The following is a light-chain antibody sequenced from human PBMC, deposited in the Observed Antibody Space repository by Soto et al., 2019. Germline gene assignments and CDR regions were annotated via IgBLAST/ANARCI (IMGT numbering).Light chain of an antibody. J-gene: IGKJ4*01. CDR2: DAS. V-gene: IGKV3-11*01. Sequence: EIVSTQSPGTLSLSPGDRATLSCRASQSVSSYLAWYQQKPGQAPRLLIYDASNRATGIPARFSGSGSGTDFTLTISSLEPEDFAVYYCQHRSDFPLTFGGGTKVEI. CDR3: QHRSDFPLT. CDR1: QSVSSY.